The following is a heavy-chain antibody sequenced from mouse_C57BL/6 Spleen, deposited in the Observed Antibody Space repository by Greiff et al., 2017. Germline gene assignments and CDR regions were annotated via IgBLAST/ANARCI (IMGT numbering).Heavy chain of an antibody. Sequence: QVQLQQSGPELVKPGASVKISCKASGYSFTSYSIHWVKQRPGQGLEWIGWIYPGSGNTKYNEKFKGKATLTADTSSSPAYMQLSSLTSEGSAVYYDGGGSGCDGMAYWGQGTSVTVSS. CDR1: GYSFTSYS. CDR2: IYPGSGNT. D-gene: IGHD3-2*02. CDR3: GGGSGCDGMAY. V-gene: IGHV1-66*01. J-gene: IGHJ4*01.